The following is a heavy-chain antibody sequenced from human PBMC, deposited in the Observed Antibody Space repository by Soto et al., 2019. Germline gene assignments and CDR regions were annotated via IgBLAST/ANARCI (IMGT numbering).Heavy chain of an antibody. J-gene: IGHJ6*02. CDR1: GYTFTIYS. CDR3: ARDLSRYYDFWSGYYQHYYYGMDV. Sequence: ASVKVSCKASGYTFTIYSMNWVRQAPGQGLEWMGWINTNTGNPTYAQGFTGRFVFSLDTSVSTAYLQICSLKAEDTAVYYCARDLSRYYDFWSGYYQHYYYGMDVWGQGTTVTVSS. CDR2: INTNTGNP. V-gene: IGHV7-4-1*01. D-gene: IGHD3-3*01.